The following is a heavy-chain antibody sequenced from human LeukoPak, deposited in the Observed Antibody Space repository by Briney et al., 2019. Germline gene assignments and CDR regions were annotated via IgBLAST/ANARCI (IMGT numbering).Heavy chain of an antibody. CDR3: ARGTIVGATKGEFDY. D-gene: IGHD1-26*01. J-gene: IGHJ4*02. V-gene: IGHV3-30-3*01. CDR1: GFTFSSYA. Sequence: GGSLRLSCAASGFTFSSYAMHWVRQAPGKGLEWVAVISYDGSNKYYADSVKGRFTISRDNSKNTLYLQMNSLRAEDTAVYYCARGTIVGATKGEFDYWGQGTLVTVSS. CDR2: ISYDGSNK.